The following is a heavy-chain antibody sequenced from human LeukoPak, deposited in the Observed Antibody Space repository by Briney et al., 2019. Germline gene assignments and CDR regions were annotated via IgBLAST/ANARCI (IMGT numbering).Heavy chain of an antibody. CDR1: GFTFSSYA. Sequence: GGSLXLSCAASGFTFSSYAMSWVRQAPGKGLEWVSAISGSGGSTYYADSVKGRFAISRDNSKNTLYLQMNSLRAEDTAVYYCAKDRWQWLVEEDAFDIWGQGTMVTVSS. CDR3: AKDRWQWLVEEDAFDI. V-gene: IGHV3-23*01. D-gene: IGHD6-19*01. CDR2: ISGSGGST. J-gene: IGHJ3*02.